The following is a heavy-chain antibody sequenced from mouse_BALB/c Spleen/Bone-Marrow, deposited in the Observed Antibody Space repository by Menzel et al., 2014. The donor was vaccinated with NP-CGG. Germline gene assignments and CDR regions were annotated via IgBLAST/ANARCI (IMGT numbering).Heavy chain of an antibody. V-gene: IGHV5-6-3*01. Sequence: EVKLVESGGGLVQPGGSLKLSCAASRFTFSSYGMSWVRRTPDKRLELVATMDSNGGSTYYPDSVKGRFTISRDNAKNTLYLQMSSLKSEDTAMYYCARDRYYGYAMDYWGQGTSITVSS. J-gene: IGHJ4*01. CDR3: ARDRYYGYAMDY. D-gene: IGHD1-1*01. CDR2: MDSNGGST. CDR1: RFTFSSYG.